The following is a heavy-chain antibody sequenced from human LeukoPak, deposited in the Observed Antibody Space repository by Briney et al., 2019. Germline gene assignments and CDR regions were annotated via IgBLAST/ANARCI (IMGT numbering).Heavy chain of an antibody. Sequence: ASVKVSCKASGYTFTGYYMHWVRQAAGQGLEWMGCISAYNGNTNYAQKLQGRVTMTTDTSTSTAYMELRSLRSDDTAVYYCARDEGLGVTYLDYWGQGTLVTVSS. CDR1: GYTFTGYY. V-gene: IGHV1-18*04. CDR2: ISAYNGNT. D-gene: IGHD2-21*02. J-gene: IGHJ4*02. CDR3: ARDEGLGVTYLDY.